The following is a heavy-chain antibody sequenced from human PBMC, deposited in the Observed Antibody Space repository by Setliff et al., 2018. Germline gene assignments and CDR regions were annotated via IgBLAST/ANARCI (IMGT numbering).Heavy chain of an antibody. D-gene: IGHD3-3*01. J-gene: IGHJ6*04. V-gene: IGHV3-23*01. CDR2: ISGGGINT. CDR3: ARYYNFWGGPALDV. Sequence: GGSLRLSCVASGFTFSNYAINWVRQAPGQGSEWVSGISGGGINTDYADSVKGRFTISRDNAKDTLYLQMNSLRAEDTAVYYCARYYNFWGGPALDVWGKGTTVTVSS. CDR1: GFTFSNYA.